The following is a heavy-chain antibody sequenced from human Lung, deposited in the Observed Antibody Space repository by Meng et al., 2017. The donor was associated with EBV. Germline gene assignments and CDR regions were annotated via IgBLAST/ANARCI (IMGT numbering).Heavy chain of an antibody. CDR1: GLTFNDYY. J-gene: IGHJ4*02. CDR3: ASTPGSSYDL. Sequence: QVQLVESXXGLVKXGGCLRLSCAASGLTFNDYYMSWIRQAPGKGLEWVSYISYSGSTIYYADSVKGRFTISRDNAKNSLYLQMNSLRAEDTAVYYCASTPGSSYDLWGQGTLCSVSS. V-gene: IGHV3-11*01. CDR2: ISYSGSTI. D-gene: IGHD3-10*01.